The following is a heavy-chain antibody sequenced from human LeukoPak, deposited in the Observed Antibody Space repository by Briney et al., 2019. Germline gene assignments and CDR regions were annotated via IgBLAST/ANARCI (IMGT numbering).Heavy chain of an antibody. CDR2: IKQDGSED. D-gene: IGHD2-2*01. V-gene: IGHV3-7*01. J-gene: IGHJ4*02. CDR1: GFRFSSYW. Sequence: PGGSLTLSCEASGFRFSSYWMSWVRQAPGKGLEWVANIKQDGSEDYYVDSVKGRFAISRDNAKNSLYLQMNSLRAEDTAVYYCARDRDSGSISWYVLFDYWGQGSLVTVSS. CDR3: ARDRDSGSISWYVLFDY.